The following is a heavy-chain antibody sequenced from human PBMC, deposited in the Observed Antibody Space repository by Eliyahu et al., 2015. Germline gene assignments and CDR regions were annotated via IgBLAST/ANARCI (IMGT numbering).Heavy chain of an antibody. CDR2: ISNDGSNN. CDR3: AKNVYYCSGGGCFLDY. V-gene: IGHV3-30*18. D-gene: IGHD2-15*01. J-gene: IGHJ4*02. CDR1: GFXFGRYG. Sequence: QVQLVESGGGVVQPGRSLRLSXSASGFXFGRYGMHWVRQAPGKGLEWVXVISNDGSNNYYVDSVKGRFTISRDNSKNTLYLQMNSLRAEDTAVYYCAKNVYYCSGGGCFLDYWGQGTLVTVSS.